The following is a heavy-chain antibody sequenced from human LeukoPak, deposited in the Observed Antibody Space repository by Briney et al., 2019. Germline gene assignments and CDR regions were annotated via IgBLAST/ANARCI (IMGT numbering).Heavy chain of an antibody. D-gene: IGHD3-22*01. CDR2: ISSSGMYI. CDR3: ARDTITMKEVAYWYFDL. Sequence: GGSLRLSCAASGFTFSSHSMNWVRQAPGKGLEWVSSISSSGMYIYYADAVKGRFTISRDNAKNSLYLQMNSLRAEDTAVYYCARDTITMKEVAYWYFDLWGRGTLVTVSS. J-gene: IGHJ2*01. CDR1: GFTFSSHS. V-gene: IGHV3-21*01.